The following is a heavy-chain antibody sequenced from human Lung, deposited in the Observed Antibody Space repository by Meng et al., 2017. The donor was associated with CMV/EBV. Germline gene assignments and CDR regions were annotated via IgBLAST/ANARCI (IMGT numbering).Heavy chain of an antibody. CDR2: INPHSGGT. CDR3: ATIGGLYYDFWNY. Sequence: SXXVSXXASGYTFTAYIMHWLRQAPGQGLEWMGWINPHSGGTKYAQKFQGRVTMTRDTSISTAYMELSSLRSDDTAVYYCATIGGLYYDFWNYWGQGTLVTVSS. J-gene: IGHJ4*02. D-gene: IGHD3-3*01. CDR1: GYTFTAYI. V-gene: IGHV1-2*02.